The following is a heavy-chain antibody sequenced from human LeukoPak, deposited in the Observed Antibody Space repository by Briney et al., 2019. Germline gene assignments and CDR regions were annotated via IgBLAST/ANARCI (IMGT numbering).Heavy chain of an antibody. Sequence: GGSLRLSCAASGFTFSSYAMSWVRQAPGKGLEWVSAISGSGGSTYYADSVKGRFTISRDNSKNTLYLQMNSLRAEDTAVYYCARNRGAAATAWRFYYYGMDVWGQGTTVTVSS. D-gene: IGHD6-13*01. CDR2: ISGSGGST. CDR3: ARNRGAAATAWRFYYYGMDV. V-gene: IGHV3-23*01. J-gene: IGHJ6*02. CDR1: GFTFSSYA.